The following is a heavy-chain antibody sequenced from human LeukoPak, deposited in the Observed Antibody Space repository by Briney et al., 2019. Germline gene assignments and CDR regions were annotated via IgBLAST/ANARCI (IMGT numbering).Heavy chain of an antibody. V-gene: IGHV1-2*02. CDR3: ARTWIPYGMDV. D-gene: IGHD5-12*01. CDR1: GYTFTGYY. CDR2: INLNSGGT. Sequence: GASVKVSCTASGYTFTGYYMHWVRQGPGQGLGWMGWINLNSGGTNYAQKFQGRVNMTRHTSIRPAYIELSRLRSDDTAVYYCARTWIPYGMDVWGQGSTVTVPS. J-gene: IGHJ6*02.